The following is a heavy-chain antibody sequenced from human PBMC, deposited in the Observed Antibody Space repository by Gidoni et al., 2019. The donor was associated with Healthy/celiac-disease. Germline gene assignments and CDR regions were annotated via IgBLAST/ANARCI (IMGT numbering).Heavy chain of an antibody. CDR2: IYYSGNT. J-gene: IGHJ5*02. Sequence: QVQLQESGPGLVKPSETLSLTCTVSGGSISSYYWSWIRQPPGKGLEWIGYIYYSGNTNDNPILKSRVTISVDTSKSQFSLKLSAVTAADTAVYYCARDPGYNWFDPWGQGTLVTVSS. V-gene: IGHV4-59*01. CDR3: ARDPGYNWFDP. CDR1: GGSISSYY.